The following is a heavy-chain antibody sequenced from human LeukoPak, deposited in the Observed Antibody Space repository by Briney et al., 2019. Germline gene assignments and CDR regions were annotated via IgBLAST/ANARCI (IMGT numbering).Heavy chain of an antibody. Sequence: GGSLRLSCAASGFTFSNYGMNWVRPAPGKGLEWVSIITSGVGITYYADSVKGRFTISRDNSKNTLYLQMNSLRPDDTAVYYCAKGDYYDFDYWGQGTLVTVSS. CDR3: AKGDYYDFDY. V-gene: IGHV3-23*01. J-gene: IGHJ4*02. D-gene: IGHD3-10*01. CDR2: ITSGVGIT. CDR1: GFTFSNYG.